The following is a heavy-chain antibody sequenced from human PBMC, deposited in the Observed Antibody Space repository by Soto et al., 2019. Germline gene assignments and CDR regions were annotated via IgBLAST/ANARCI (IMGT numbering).Heavy chain of an antibody. CDR3: AKAVHGNSPRPEH. J-gene: IGHJ4*02. CDR1: GFSFSSYA. V-gene: IGHV3-23*01. D-gene: IGHD4-4*01. CDR2: ISDSGGST. Sequence: EVQLLESGGGLVQSGGSLRLSCAASGFSFSSYAMSWVRQPPGKGLEWVSAISDSGGSTYYADSVKGRITISRDNSMDILYLQVNSLRAEDTAVYYCAKAVHGNSPRPEHWGQGTLVTVSS.